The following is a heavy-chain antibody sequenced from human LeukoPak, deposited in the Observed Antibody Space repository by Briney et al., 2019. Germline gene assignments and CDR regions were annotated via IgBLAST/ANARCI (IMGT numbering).Heavy chain of an antibody. V-gene: IGHV3-30*04. D-gene: IGHD3-9*01. J-gene: IGHJ6*02. CDR2: ISYDGSNK. Sequence: GGSLRLSCAASGFTFSSYAMHWVRQAPGKGLEWVAVISYDGSNKYYADSVKGRFTISRDNSKNTLYLQMNSLRAEDTAVYHCARGGPTGYYGDDYGMDVWGQGTTVTVSS. CDR1: GFTFSSYA. CDR3: ARGGPTGYYGDDYGMDV.